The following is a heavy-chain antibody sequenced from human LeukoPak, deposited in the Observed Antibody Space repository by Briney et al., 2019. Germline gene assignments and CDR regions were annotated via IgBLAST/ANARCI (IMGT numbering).Heavy chain of an antibody. CDR1: GYTLTCYY. V-gene: IGHV1-2*02. J-gene: IGHJ4*02. CDR3: ARGSLQLWHGGLVVY. CDR2: INPNSGGT. Sequence: ASVKVSFKAAGYTLTCYYMHWVRQAPGQGLEWMGWINPNSGGTNYAQKFQGRVTMTRDTSISTAYTELGRLRSHGTAVYYCARGSLQLWHGGLVVYWGEGALVTVS. D-gene: IGHD5-18*01.